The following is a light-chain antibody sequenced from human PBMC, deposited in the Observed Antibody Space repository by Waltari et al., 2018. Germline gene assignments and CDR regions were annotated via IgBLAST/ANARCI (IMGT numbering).Light chain of an antibody. V-gene: IGKV1-39*01. CDR3: QQSFGNPPWT. Sequence: DIQMIQSPSSLSASIGDRVTVTCRASQYINKYLNWYQQKPGKAPRLLISGASNLQSGVPSRFSGSGSGTDFTLTISSLQNEDFATYYCQQSFGNPPWTFGQGTRVEVK. J-gene: IGKJ1*01. CDR1: QYINKY. CDR2: GAS.